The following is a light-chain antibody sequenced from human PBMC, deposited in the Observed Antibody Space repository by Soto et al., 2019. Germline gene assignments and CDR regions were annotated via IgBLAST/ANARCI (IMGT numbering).Light chain of an antibody. Sequence: DTRMTQSPSTLSASIGDRVTITCGASQIISTFFAWYKQKPGKAPKLLIYAASTMETGIPTRLSGTGSETEFTLTVSRMQPDDYATYYCQQYNDYITFGHGTRLEIK. V-gene: IGKV1-5*01. CDR1: QIISTF. J-gene: IGKJ5*01. CDR2: AAS. CDR3: QQYNDYIT.